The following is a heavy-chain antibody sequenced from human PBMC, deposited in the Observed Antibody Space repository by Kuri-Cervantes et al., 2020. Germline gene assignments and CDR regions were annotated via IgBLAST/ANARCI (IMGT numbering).Heavy chain of an antibody. J-gene: IGHJ5*02. V-gene: IGHV1-69*05. CDR3: ARGYSYGWRWFDP. Sequence: SVKVSCKASGGTFSSYAISWVRQAPGQGLEWMGGIIPIFGTANYAQKFQGRVTITTDESTSTAYMELSSLRSEDTAVYYCARGYSYGWRWFDPWGQGTLVTVSS. D-gene: IGHD5-18*01. CDR2: IIPIFGTA. CDR1: GGTFSSYA.